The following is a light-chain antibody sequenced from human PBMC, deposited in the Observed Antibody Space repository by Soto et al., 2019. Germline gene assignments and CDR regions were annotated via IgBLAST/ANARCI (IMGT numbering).Light chain of an antibody. J-gene: IGLJ3*02. Sequence: QPVLTQSPSASASLGASVKLTCTLSGGHSNYAIAWHQQQPQRGPRFLIRIDSDGRLTKGDGIPDRFSGSSSGAERYLSISSLQSEDEADYYCQTWATGIRVFGGGTKVTVL. V-gene: IGLV4-69*01. CDR1: GGHSNYA. CDR2: IDSDGRL. CDR3: QTWATGIRV.